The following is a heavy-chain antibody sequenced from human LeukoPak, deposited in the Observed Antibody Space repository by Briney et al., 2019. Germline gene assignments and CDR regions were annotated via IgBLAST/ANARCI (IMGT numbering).Heavy chain of an antibody. CDR2: ISSSSSTI. V-gene: IGHV3-48*01. CDR1: GFTFSSYS. J-gene: IGHJ4*02. Sequence: GGSLRLSCAASGFTFSSYSMNWVRQAPGKGLEWVSYISSSSSTIYYADSVKGRFTISRDNAKNSLYLQMNSLGAEDTAVYYCARDGRWIAVAAFVYWGQGTLVTVSS. CDR3: ARDGRWIAVAAFVY. D-gene: IGHD6-19*01.